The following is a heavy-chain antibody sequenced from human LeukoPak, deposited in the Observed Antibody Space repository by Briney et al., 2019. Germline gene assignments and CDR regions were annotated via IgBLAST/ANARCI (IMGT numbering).Heavy chain of an antibody. CDR2: IIPIFGIA. V-gene: IGHV1-69*04. CDR3: ARDSMVRGVIIPTGYYGMDV. J-gene: IGHJ6*04. Sequence: SVKVSCKASGGTFSSYAISWVRQAPGQGLEWMGRIIPIFGIANYAQKFQGRVTITADKSTSTAYMELSSLRSEDTAVYYCARDSMVRGVIIPTGYYGMDVWGKGTTVTVSS. D-gene: IGHD3-10*01. CDR1: GGTFSSYA.